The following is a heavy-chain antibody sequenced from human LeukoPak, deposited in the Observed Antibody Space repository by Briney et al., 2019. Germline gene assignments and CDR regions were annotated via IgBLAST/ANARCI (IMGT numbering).Heavy chain of an antibody. CDR1: GFTFSGAW. D-gene: IGHD2-2*01. J-gene: IGHJ4*02. CDR3: ARVSGPGMNEYYHL. Sequence: GGSLRLSCAASGFTFSGAWMHRVRQAPGKGLMWVSRINDDGSSTRHADSVKGRFTISRDNAKNTLYLQMNSLRAEDTAVYYCARVSGPGMNEYYHLWGQGTLVTVSS. V-gene: IGHV3-74*01. CDR2: INDDGSST.